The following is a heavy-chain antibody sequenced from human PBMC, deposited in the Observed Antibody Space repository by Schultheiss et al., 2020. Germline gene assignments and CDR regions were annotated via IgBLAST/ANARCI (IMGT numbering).Heavy chain of an antibody. Sequence: GESLKISCAASGFTFSSYAMNWVRQAPGRGLEWVSSVSSSGDGTYYAESVRGRFTISRDSAQNTLYLQMNGLRAEDTAVYYCAKVRDAYKYVFESWGQGTLVTVSS. CDR3: AKVRDAYKYVFES. V-gene: IGHV3-23*01. CDR1: GFTFSSYA. D-gene: IGHD5-24*01. CDR2: VSSSGDGT. J-gene: IGHJ4*02.